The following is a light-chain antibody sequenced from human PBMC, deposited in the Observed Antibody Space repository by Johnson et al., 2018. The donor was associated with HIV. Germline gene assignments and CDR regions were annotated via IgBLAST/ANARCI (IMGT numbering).Light chain of an antibody. J-gene: IGLJ1*01. CDR1: SSNIGNNY. Sequence: QPPSVSAAPGQKVTISCSGSSSNIGNNYVSWYQQLPGTAPKLLIYDNNKRPSGIPDRFSGSKSGTSATLGITGLQTGDEADYYCGTWDSSLSAYVFGTGTKVTVL. CDR2: DNN. CDR3: GTWDSSLSAYV. V-gene: IGLV1-51*01.